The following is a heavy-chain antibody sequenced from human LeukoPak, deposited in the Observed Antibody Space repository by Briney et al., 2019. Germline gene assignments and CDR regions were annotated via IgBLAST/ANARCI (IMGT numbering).Heavy chain of an antibody. V-gene: IGHV4-59*01. D-gene: IGHD4-23*01. CDR3: ARGPLGRWVTIDC. J-gene: IGHJ4*02. CDR2: IYYSGST. Sequence: PSETLSLTCTASGGSISSYYWSWIRQPPGKGLEWIGYIYYSGSTNYNPSLKSRVTISVDTSKNQFSLKLSSVTAADTAVYYCARGPLGRWVTIDCWGQGALVTVSS. CDR1: GGSISSYY.